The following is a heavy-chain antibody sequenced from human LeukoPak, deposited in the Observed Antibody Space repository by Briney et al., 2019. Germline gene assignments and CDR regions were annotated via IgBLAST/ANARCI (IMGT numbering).Heavy chain of an antibody. D-gene: IGHD3-10*01. Sequence: GGSLRLPCAASGFTVSSNYMSWVRQAPGKGLEGGSVIYSGGSTYYADSVKGRFTISRDNSKNTLYLQMNSLRAEHTAVYYCARPPLWFGEVDGFDIWGQGTMVTVSS. CDR3: ARPPLWFGEVDGFDI. CDR2: IYSGGST. CDR1: GFTVSSNY. V-gene: IGHV3-66*02. J-gene: IGHJ3*02.